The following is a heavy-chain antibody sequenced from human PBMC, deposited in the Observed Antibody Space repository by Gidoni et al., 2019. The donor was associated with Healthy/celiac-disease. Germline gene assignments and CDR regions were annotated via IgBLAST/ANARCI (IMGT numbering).Heavy chain of an antibody. CDR2: ISWNSGSI. D-gene: IGHD2-15*01. CDR3: AKDKADCSGGSCYGYFQH. Sequence: EVPLVESGGGLVQPGRSLRLSWAASGFTLDDYAMHWVRQAPGKGLEWVSGISWNSGSIGYADSVKGRFTISRDNAKNSLYLQMNSLRAEDTALYYCAKDKADCSGGSCYGYFQHWGQGTLVTVSS. V-gene: IGHV3-9*01. J-gene: IGHJ1*01. CDR1: GFTLDDYA.